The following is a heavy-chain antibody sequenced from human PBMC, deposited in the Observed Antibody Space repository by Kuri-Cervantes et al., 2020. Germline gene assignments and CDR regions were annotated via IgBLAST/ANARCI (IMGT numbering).Heavy chain of an antibody. Sequence: ASVKVSCKASGYTFTSYGISWVRQAPGQGLEWMGWISAYNGNTNYAQKLQGRVTMTTDTSTSTAYMELRSWRSDDTAVYYCARPYYDSSGYYVFDPWGQGTLVTVSS. CDR3: ARPYYDSSGYYVFDP. J-gene: IGHJ5*02. CDR2: ISAYNGNT. V-gene: IGHV1-18*01. D-gene: IGHD3-22*01. CDR1: GYTFTSYG.